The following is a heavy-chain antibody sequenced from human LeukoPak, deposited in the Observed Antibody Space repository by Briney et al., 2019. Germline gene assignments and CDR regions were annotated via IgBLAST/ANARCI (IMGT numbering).Heavy chain of an antibody. CDR1: GGSISSYY. J-gene: IGHJ4*02. Sequence: SETLSLTCTVSGGSISSYYWNWIRQPPGKGLEWIGEINHSGSTNYNPSLKSRVTISVDTSKNQFSLKLSSVTAADTAVYYCARGANYVWVSYRSSRSYYFDYWGQGTLVTVSS. D-gene: IGHD3-16*02. V-gene: IGHV4-34*01. CDR3: ARGANYVWVSYRSSRSYYFDY. CDR2: INHSGST.